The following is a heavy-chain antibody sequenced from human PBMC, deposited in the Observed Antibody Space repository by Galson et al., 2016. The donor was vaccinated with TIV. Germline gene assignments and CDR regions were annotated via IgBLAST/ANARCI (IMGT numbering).Heavy chain of an antibody. V-gene: IGHV1-69*13. D-gene: IGHD1-26*01. Sequence: SVKVSCKASGGTFSSYAISWVRQAPGQGLEWMGGIIPFFGTANFARKFQGRVTITADASTSTAYLELNSLKSEDTAVYYCASRQSTGSFPAQLAFDNWGQGTMVTVSS. CDR1: GGTFSSYA. J-gene: IGHJ3*02. CDR3: ASRQSTGSFPAQLAFDN. CDR2: IIPFFGTA.